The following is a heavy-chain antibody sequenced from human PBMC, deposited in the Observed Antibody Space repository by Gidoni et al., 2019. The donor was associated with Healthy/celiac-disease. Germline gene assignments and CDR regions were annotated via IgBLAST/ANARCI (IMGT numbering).Heavy chain of an antibody. CDR2: INPSGGST. CDR3: ARVPYQGWGSRYYYYGMDV. Sequence: QVQLVQSGAEVKKPGASVKVSCKASGYTFTSYYMPWVRQSPGQGLEWMGIINPSGGSTSYAQKFQGRVTMTRDTSTSTVYMELSSLRSEDTAVYYCARVPYQGWGSRYYYYGMDVWGQGTTVTVSS. V-gene: IGHV1-46*01. D-gene: IGHD2-2*01. J-gene: IGHJ6*02. CDR1: GYTFTSYY.